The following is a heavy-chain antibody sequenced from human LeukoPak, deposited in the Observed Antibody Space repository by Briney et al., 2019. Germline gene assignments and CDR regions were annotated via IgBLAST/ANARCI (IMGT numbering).Heavy chain of an antibody. J-gene: IGHJ4*02. CDR3: ARRNLGWYFFDY. Sequence: PSETLSLTCTVSGGSISSRSYYWGWIRQPPGKGLEWIGSISQCGSTYYNPSLKSRVTMSVDTSKNQFSLKLSSVTAADTAVYYCARRNLGWYFFDYWGQGTLVTVSS. CDR1: GGSISSRSYY. D-gene: IGHD6-19*01. CDR2: ISQCGST. V-gene: IGHV4-39*01.